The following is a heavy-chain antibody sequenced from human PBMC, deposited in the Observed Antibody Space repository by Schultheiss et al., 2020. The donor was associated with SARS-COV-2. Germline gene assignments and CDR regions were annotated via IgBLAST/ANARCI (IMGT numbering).Heavy chain of an antibody. Sequence: SETLSLTCTVSGGSISSSSYYWGWIRQPPGKGLEWIGSIYYSGSTYYNPSLKSRVTISVDTSKNQFSLKLSSVTAADTAVYYCARGGWFLDIDYWGQGTLVTVSS. V-gene: IGHV4-39*07. CDR1: GGSISSSSYY. J-gene: IGHJ4*02. CDR2: IYYSGST. D-gene: IGHD3-10*01. CDR3: ARGGWFLDIDY.